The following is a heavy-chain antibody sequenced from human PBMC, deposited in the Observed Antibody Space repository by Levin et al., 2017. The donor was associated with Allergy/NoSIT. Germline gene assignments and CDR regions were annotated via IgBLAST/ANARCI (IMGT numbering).Heavy chain of an antibody. CDR2: INPSSGST. CDR3: VRAAVSGRRFDY. D-gene: IGHD6-19*01. CDR1: GYTFTSYY. J-gene: IGHJ4*02. Sequence: GESQKISCNSSGYTFTSYYMHWVRQAPGQGLEWMGVINPSSGSTTYAQNFQGRVSMTRDTSTSTVYMELSSLRSEDTAVYYCVRAAVSGRRFDYWGQGTLVIVSS. V-gene: IGHV1-46*01.